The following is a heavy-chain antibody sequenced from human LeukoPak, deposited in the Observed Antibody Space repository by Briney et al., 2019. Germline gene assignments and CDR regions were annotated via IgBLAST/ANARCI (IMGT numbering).Heavy chain of an antibody. J-gene: IGHJ4*02. Sequence: GGSLRLSCAASGFTFSSSGMSWVRQAPGKGLEWVSAISGSGGGTYYADSVKGRFTISRDNSKNTLYLQMNSLRAEDTAVYYCAKEAFGSSWFDYWGQGTLVTVSS. CDR1: GFTFSSSG. CDR2: ISGSGGGT. D-gene: IGHD6-13*01. V-gene: IGHV3-23*01. CDR3: AKEAFGSSWFDY.